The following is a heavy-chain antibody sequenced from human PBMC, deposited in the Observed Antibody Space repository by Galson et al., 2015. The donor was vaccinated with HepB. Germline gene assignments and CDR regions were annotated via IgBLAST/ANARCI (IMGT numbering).Heavy chain of an antibody. J-gene: IGHJ6*03. Sequence: SVKVSCKASGYTFTSYAMNWVRQAPGRGLEWMGWINTNTGNPTYAQGFTGRFVFSLDTSVSTAYLQISSLKAEDTAVYYCARTLIWSGYLTNYYYYYMDVWGKGTTVTVSS. CDR1: GYTFTSYA. CDR3: ARTLIWSGYLTNYYYYYMDV. D-gene: IGHD3-3*01. CDR2: INTNTGNP. V-gene: IGHV7-4-1*02.